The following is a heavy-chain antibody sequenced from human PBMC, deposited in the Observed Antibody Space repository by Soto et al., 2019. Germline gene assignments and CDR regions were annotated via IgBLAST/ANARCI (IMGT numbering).Heavy chain of an antibody. Sequence: QVQLVQSGAEVKKPGSSVTVSCKASGGTFSSYTISWVRQAPGQGLEWMGRIIPILGIANYAQKFQGRVTITEDKSTSTAYMELSSLRSEDTAVYYCAKGSSWYKFDYWGQGTLVTVSS. J-gene: IGHJ4*02. D-gene: IGHD6-13*01. CDR3: AKGSSWYKFDY. V-gene: IGHV1-69*02. CDR1: GGTFSSYT. CDR2: IIPILGIA.